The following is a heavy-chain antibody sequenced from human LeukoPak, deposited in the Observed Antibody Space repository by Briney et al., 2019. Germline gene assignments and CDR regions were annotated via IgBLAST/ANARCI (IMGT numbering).Heavy chain of an antibody. CDR3: ARDRLHYGEYEKTLDY. CDR2: ITFTSSTI. D-gene: IGHD4-17*01. V-gene: IGHV3-48*01. J-gene: IGHJ4*02. CDR1: GFTFSSYS. Sequence: SGGSLRLSRAASGFTFSSYSMTWVRQAPGKGLEWVSYITFTSSTIHYADSVKGRFTISRDNAKRSVYLQMNSLRADDTAVYYCARDRLHYGEYEKTLDYWGQGTLVTVSS.